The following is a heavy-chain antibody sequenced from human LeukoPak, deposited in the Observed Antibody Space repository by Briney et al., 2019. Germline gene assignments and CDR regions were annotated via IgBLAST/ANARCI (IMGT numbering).Heavy chain of an antibody. CDR2: INPNSGGT. CDR1: GYTFTGYY. Sequence: ASVKVSCKASGYTFTGYYMHWVRQAPGQGLEWMGWINPNSGGTNYAQKFQGRVTMTRDTSISTAYMELSRLRSDDTAVYYCARIRNRTVATLFDYWGQGTLVTVSS. V-gene: IGHV1-2*02. D-gene: IGHD4-23*01. J-gene: IGHJ4*02. CDR3: ARIRNRTVATLFDY.